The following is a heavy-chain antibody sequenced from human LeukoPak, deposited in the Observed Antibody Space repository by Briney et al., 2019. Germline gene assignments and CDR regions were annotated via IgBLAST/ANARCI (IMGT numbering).Heavy chain of an antibody. D-gene: IGHD4-23*01. J-gene: IGHJ4*02. V-gene: IGHV4-59*01. CDR2: IYYSGST. CDR3: ARDFLGGYYFDY. CDR1: GGSISSYY. Sequence: SETLSLTCTVSGGSISSYYWSWIRQPPGKGLEWIGYIYYSGSTNYNPSLKSRVTISVDTSKNQFSLKLSSVTAADTAVYYCARDFLGGYYFDYWGQGTLVTVSS.